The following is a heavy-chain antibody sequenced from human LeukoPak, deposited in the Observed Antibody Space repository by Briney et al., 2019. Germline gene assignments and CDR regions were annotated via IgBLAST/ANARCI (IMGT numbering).Heavy chain of an antibody. D-gene: IGHD3-10*01. CDR1: GFALSSYE. CDR2: ISSSGSTK. CDR3: AKDDGFGEFSLDY. Sequence: GRSLRLSCAASGFALSSYEINWVRQAPGKGLEWVSYISSSGSTKYYADSVKGRFTISRDNAKNSLYLQMNSLRAEDTAIYYCAKDDGFGEFSLDYWGQGTLVTVSS. V-gene: IGHV3-48*03. J-gene: IGHJ4*02.